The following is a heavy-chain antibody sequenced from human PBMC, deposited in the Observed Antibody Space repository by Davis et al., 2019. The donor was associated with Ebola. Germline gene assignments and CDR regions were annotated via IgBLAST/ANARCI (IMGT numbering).Heavy chain of an antibody. V-gene: IGHV3-21*01. CDR1: GFTLSIYS. Sequence: PGGSLRLSCGASGFTLSIYSMNWVRQAPGKGLEWLSFISSSSYTDYADSVKGRFTISRDSATNSLYLQLTSLRAEDTAVYFCARDKSTAARPGYYYGLDVWGQGTTVTVS. CDR2: ISSSSYT. J-gene: IGHJ6*02. CDR3: ARDKSTAARPGYYYGLDV. D-gene: IGHD6-6*01.